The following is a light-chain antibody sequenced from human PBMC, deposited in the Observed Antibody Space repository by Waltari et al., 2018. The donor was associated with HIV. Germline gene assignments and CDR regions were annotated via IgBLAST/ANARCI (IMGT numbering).Light chain of an antibody. V-gene: IGLV3-19*01. CDR3: NSRDRSGYLHVL. Sequence: SSELTQGPAVSVALGQTVRITCQRDSLRFYYASWYQQKPGQAPVLVIYGRNNRPSGIPARFSGSRSGNTASLTITGAQAEDEADYYCNSRDRSGYLHVLFGGGTKLTVL. CDR2: GRN. J-gene: IGLJ2*01. CDR1: SLRFYY.